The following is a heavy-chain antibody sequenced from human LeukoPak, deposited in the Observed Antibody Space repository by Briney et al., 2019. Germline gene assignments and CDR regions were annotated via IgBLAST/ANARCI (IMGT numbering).Heavy chain of an antibody. CDR1: GFTFSSYA. CDR3: AKAASYDFWSGYPNFDY. Sequence: GGSLRLSCAASGFTFSSYAMSWVRQAPGKGLEWVSAISGSGGSTYYADSVKGRFTISRDNSENTLYLQMNSLRAEDTAVYYCAKAASYDFWSGYPNFDYWGQGTLVTVSS. CDR2: ISGSGGST. V-gene: IGHV3-23*01. D-gene: IGHD3-3*01. J-gene: IGHJ4*02.